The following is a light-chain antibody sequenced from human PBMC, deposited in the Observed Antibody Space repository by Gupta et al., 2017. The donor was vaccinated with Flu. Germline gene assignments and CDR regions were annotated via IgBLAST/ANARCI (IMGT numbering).Light chain of an antibody. CDR3: QAWDTSTYYV. V-gene: IGLV3-1*01. CDR2: QDN. CDR1: NLGDKY. J-gene: IGLJ1*01. Sequence: SYDLTQPPSVSVSPRQTASITCSGDNLGDKYVCWYQQKPGQSPVLVIYQDNKRPSGIPERFSGSNSGNTATLTISGTQAMDEADYYCQAWDTSTYYVFGTGTKVTV.